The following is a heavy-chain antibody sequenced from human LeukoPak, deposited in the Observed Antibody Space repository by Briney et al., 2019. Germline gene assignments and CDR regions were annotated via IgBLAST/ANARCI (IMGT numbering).Heavy chain of an antibody. CDR1: GFTFSGYW. Sequence: GGSLRLSCAASGFTFSGYWMSWVRQAPGEGLEWVANIKQDGGEKYYVDSVKGRFTISRDNAKTSLYLQMNSLRAEDTAVYYCARDKVVGATVFDFWGQGTLVTVSS. CDR3: ARDKVVGATVFDF. V-gene: IGHV3-7*01. CDR2: IKQDGGEK. D-gene: IGHD1-26*01. J-gene: IGHJ4*02.